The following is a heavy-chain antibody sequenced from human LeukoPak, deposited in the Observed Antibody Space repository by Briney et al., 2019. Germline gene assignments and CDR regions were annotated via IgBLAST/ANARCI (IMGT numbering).Heavy chain of an antibody. CDR3: AKESSGYYRPNYY. CDR1: GFTFSSYA. J-gene: IGHJ4*02. V-gene: IGHV3-23*01. D-gene: IGHD3-22*01. Sequence: PGGSLRLSCAASGFTFSSYAMNWVRQAPGKGLEWVSGISGSGVSTYYADSVKGRFTISRDNSKNTLYLQMNSLRAEDTAVYYCAKESSGYYRPNYYWGQGALVTVSS. CDR2: ISGSGVST.